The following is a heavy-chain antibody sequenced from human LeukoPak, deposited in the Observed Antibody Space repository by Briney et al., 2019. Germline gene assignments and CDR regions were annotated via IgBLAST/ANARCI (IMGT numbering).Heavy chain of an antibody. J-gene: IGHJ3*02. CDR2: IYYSGST. CDR3: ARDQGYGDLNAFDI. CDR1: GGSVSSGSYY. V-gene: IGHV4-61*01. Sequence: PSETLSLTCTVSGGSVSSGSYYWSWIRQPPGKGLERIGYIYYSGSTNYNPSLKSRVTISVDTSKNQFSLKLSSVTAADTAVYYCARDQGYGDLNAFDIWGQGTMVTVSS. D-gene: IGHD4-17*01.